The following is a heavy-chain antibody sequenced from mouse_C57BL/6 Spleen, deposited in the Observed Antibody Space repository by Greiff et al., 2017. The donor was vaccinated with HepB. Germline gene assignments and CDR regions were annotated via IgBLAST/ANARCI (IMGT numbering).Heavy chain of an antibody. CDR1: GFNIKDYY. J-gene: IGHJ4*01. D-gene: IGHD1-1*01. V-gene: IGHV14-2*01. Sequence: VQLQQSGAELVKPGASVKLSCTASGFNIKDYYMHWVKQRTEQGLEWIGRIDPEDGETKYAPKFPGTATITADTSTNTAYLQLSSLTSEDTAVYYCAYYGSSYEEAMDYWGQGTSVTVSS. CDR3: AYYGSSYEEAMDY. CDR2: IDPEDGET.